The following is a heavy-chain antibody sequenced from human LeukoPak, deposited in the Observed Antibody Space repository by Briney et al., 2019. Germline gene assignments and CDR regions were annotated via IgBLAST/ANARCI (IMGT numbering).Heavy chain of an antibody. CDR2: IYYSGST. CDR3: ARRSPEYSYAIDS. D-gene: IGHD5-18*01. CDR1: GGSISTYY. Sequence: PSETLSLTCIVSGGSISTYYWSWIRQPPGKGLEWIGYIYYSGSTSYNPSLKSRLTMSVDTSKNQFSLKLSSVTAADTAVYYCARRSPEYSYAIDSWGQGTLVTVSS. V-gene: IGHV4-59*08. J-gene: IGHJ4*02.